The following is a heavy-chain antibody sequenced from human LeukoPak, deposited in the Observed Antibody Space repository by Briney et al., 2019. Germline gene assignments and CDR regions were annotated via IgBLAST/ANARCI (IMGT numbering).Heavy chain of an antibody. V-gene: IGHV4-61*01. CDR3: ARGKGRITVVRGVSYGYWFDP. CDR2: IYYSGST. J-gene: IGHJ5*02. CDR1: GGSVSSGSYY. D-gene: IGHD3-10*01. Sequence: SETLSLTCTVSGGSVSSGSYYWRWIRQPPGKGLEWIGYIYYSGSTNYNPSLKSRVTISVDTSKNQFSLKLSSVTAADTAVYYCARGKGRITVVRGVSYGYWFDPWGQGTLVTVSS.